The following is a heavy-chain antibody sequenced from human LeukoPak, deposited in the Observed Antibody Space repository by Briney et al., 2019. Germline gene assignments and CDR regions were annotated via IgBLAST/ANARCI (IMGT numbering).Heavy chain of an antibody. CDR3: ASGNTVTSGVFDY. D-gene: IGHD4-17*01. V-gene: IGHV3-53*04. J-gene: IGHJ4*02. CDR2: IYSGGST. CDR1: GFTVSSNY. Sequence: GGSLRLSCAASGFTVSSNYMSWVRQAPGKGLEWVSVIYSGGSTYYADSVKGRFTISRHNSKNTLYLQMNSLRAEDTAVYCCASGNTVTSGVFDYWGQGTLVTVSS.